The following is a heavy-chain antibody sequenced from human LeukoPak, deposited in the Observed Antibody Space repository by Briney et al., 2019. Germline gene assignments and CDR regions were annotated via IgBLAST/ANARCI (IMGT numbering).Heavy chain of an antibody. V-gene: IGHV3-30-3*01. CDR2: ISYDGSNK. D-gene: IGHD2-2*01. CDR3: ARSCTTSYDAFDI. CDR1: GFTFSSYS. Sequence: GGSLRLSCAASGFTFSSYSMHWVRQAPGKGLEWVALISYDGSNKYYADSVKGRFTISRDNSKNTLYLQINSLRAEDTAVYYCARSCTTSYDAFDIWGQGTMVTVSS. J-gene: IGHJ3*02.